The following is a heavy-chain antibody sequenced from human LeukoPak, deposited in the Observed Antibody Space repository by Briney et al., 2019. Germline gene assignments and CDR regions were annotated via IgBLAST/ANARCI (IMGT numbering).Heavy chain of an antibody. V-gene: IGHV3-48*02. D-gene: IGHD6-6*01. CDR2: ISSSSSII. CDR1: GFTFSSYS. J-gene: IGHJ4*02. CDR3: ARERSSIDY. Sequence: GSLRLSCVASGFTFSSYSLNWVRQAPGKGLEWVSYISSSSSIIYYADSVKGRFTVSRDNAKNSLYLQMNSLRDEDTAVYYCARERSSIDYWGQGTLVTVSS.